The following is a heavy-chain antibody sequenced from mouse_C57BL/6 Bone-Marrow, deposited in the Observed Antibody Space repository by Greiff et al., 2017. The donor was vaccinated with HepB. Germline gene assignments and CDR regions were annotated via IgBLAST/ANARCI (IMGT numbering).Heavy chain of an antibody. Sequence: EVQRVESGGGLVKPGGSLKLSCAASGFTFSDYGMHWVRQAPEKGLEWVAYISIGSSTIDYADTVKGRFTISRDNAKNTLFLQMTSLRSEDTAMYYCAIRRYGSSYWWYFDVWGTGTTVTVSS. CDR3: AIRRYGSSYWWYFDV. V-gene: IGHV5-17*01. CDR2: ISIGSSTI. J-gene: IGHJ1*03. CDR1: GFTFSDYG. D-gene: IGHD1-1*01.